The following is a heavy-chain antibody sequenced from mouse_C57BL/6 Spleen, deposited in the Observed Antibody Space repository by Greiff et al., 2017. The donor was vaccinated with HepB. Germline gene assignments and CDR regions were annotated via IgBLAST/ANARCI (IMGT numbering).Heavy chain of an antibody. CDR2: ISSGSSTI. V-gene: IGHV5-17*01. CDR3: ARDYYGSFDY. CDR1: GFTFSDYG. D-gene: IGHD1-1*01. J-gene: IGHJ2*01. Sequence: EVKLVESGGGLVKPGGSLKLSCAASGFTFSDYGMHWVRQAPEKGLEWVAYISSGSSTIYYADTVKGRFTISRDNAKNTLFLQMTSLRSEDTALYYCARDYYGSFDYWGQGTTLTVSS.